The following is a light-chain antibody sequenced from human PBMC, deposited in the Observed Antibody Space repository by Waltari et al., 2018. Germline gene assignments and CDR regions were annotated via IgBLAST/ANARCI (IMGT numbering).Light chain of an antibody. Sequence: QSVLTQPPSVSAAPGHKVSISCSGTPSTVGNTGVFWYRQLPGSAPKLLIYETKWRPTGTPDRFSGSKSATTAILDIAGLQPGDEADYYCGTWDSSLALWLFGGGTKLTV. CDR1: PSTVGNTG. CDR3: GTWDSSLALWL. CDR2: ETK. V-gene: IGLV1-51*02. J-gene: IGLJ3*02.